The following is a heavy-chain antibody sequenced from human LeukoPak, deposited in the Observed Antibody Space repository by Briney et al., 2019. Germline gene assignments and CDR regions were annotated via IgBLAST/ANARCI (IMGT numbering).Heavy chain of an antibody. CDR2: ISSSSSYI. J-gene: IGHJ6*03. CDR3: ARDQYYYGSGKDYYYYMDV. V-gene: IGHV3-21*01. D-gene: IGHD3-10*01. CDR1: GFTFSSYS. Sequence: GGSLRLSCAASGFTFSSYSMNWVRQAPGKGLEWVSSISSSSSYIYYADSVKGRFTISRDNAKNSLYLQMNSLRAEDTAVYYCARDQYYYGSGKDYYYYMDVWGKGTTVTISS.